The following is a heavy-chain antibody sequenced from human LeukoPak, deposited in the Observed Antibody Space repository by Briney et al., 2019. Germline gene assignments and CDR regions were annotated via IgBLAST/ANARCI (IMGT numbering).Heavy chain of an antibody. J-gene: IGHJ5*02. CDR2: ISGSGGST. D-gene: IGHD3-22*01. Sequence: GGSLRLSCAASGLTFSSYAMSWVRQAPGKGLEWVSAISGSGGSTYYADSVKGRFTISRDNSKNTLYLQMNSLRAEDTAVYYCAKDHSYYYDSSGYYYSWFDPWGQGTLVTVSS. CDR1: GLTFSSYA. V-gene: IGHV3-23*01. CDR3: AKDHSYYYDSSGYYYSWFDP.